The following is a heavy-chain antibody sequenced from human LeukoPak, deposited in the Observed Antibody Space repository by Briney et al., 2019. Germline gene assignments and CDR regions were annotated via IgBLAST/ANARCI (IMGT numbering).Heavy chain of an antibody. CDR3: AREAPLRYFNY. CDR1: GFTFSSHG. V-gene: IGHV3-33*01. Sequence: GGSLRLSCPASGFTFSSHGMHWVRQAPGEGLGWVAVIWYDGSNKYYADAVKGRFTISRDNSKNTLYLQMNSRRAEDTAVYYCAREAPLRYFNYWGQGTLVTVSS. D-gene: IGHD3-9*01. CDR2: IWYDGSNK. J-gene: IGHJ4*02.